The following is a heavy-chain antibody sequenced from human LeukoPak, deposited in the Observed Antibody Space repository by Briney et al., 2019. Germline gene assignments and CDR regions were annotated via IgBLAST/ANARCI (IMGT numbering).Heavy chain of an antibody. Sequence: SETLSLTCAVSVGPIIASYWTWLRQPPGKGREWIGYTHYSGTGNYNPSLKSRVTISIDTSKNRFSLRLTSVTAADTAVYYCARVRFYDTTGYSTSYYLDYWGQGALVTVSS. CDR3: ARVRFYDTTGYSTSYYLDY. J-gene: IGHJ4*02. D-gene: IGHD3-22*01. CDR2: THYSGTG. CDR1: VGPIIASY. V-gene: IGHV4-59*01.